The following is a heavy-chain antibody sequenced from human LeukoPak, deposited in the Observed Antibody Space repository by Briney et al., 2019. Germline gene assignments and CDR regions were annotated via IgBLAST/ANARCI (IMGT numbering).Heavy chain of an antibody. D-gene: IGHD3-3*01. J-gene: IGHJ4*02. CDR1: GGTFSSYA. Sequence: GASVKVSCKASGGTFSSYAISWVRQAPGQGLEWMGGIIPIFGTANYAQKFQGRVTITADESTSTAYMELNSLRAEDTAVYYCARSRSDFWSGYYTDYFDYWGQGTLVTVSS. CDR3: ARSRSDFWSGYYTDYFDY. V-gene: IGHV1-69*13. CDR2: IIPIFGTA.